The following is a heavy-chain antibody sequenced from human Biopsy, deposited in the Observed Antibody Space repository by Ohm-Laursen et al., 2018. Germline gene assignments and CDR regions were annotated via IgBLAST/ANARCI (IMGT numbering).Heavy chain of an antibody. Sequence: SQTLSLTCAVSGGSISGSSWSWIRQAPGRGLEWVGYISYSGSTSNNPSLKSRITISVDPPKNQISRKVTSVTAADTAVYYCAKHGSGWTGDDALHIWGQGTMVTVSS. CDR3: AKHGSGWTGDDALHI. J-gene: IGHJ3*02. V-gene: IGHV4-59*08. CDR1: GGSISGSS. CDR2: ISYSGST. D-gene: IGHD6-19*01.